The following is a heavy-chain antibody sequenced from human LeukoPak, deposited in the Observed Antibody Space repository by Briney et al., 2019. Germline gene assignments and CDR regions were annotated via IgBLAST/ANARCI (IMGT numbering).Heavy chain of an antibody. J-gene: IGHJ3*02. D-gene: IGHD3-22*01. Sequence: EASVKVSCTASGGTFSSYAISWVRQAPGQGLEWMGRIIPILDIENYAQKFQGRVTITADKSTSTAYMELSSLRAEDTDVYYCARDGRRYYDSSGYCYGAFDIWGQGTMVTVSS. CDR2: IIPILDIE. V-gene: IGHV1-69*04. CDR3: ARDGRRYYDSSGYCYGAFDI. CDR1: GGTFSSYA.